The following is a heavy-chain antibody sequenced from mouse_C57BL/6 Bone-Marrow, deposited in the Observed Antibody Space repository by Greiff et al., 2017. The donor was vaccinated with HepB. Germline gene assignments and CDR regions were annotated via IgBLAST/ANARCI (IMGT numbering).Heavy chain of an antibody. CDR1: GYSITSGYY. CDR3: ARALSHWYFDV. J-gene: IGHJ1*03. Sequence: EVKLQESGPGLVKPSQSLSLTCSVTGYSITSGYYWNWIRQFPGNKLEWMGYISYDGSNNYNPSLKNRISITRDTSKNQFFLKLNSVTTEDTATYYCARALSHWYFDVWGTGTTVTVSS. D-gene: IGHD6-5*01. V-gene: IGHV3-6*01. CDR2: ISYDGSN.